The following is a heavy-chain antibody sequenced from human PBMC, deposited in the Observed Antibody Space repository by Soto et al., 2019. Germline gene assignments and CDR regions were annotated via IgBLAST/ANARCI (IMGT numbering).Heavy chain of an antibody. Sequence: QVQLVQSGAEVKKPGSSVKVSCKASGGTFSSYTISWVRQAPGQGLEWMGRIIPILGIANYAQKFQGSVTITADKSTSTAYMELSSLRSEDTAVYYCERFDGDRIDYWGQGTLVTVSS. J-gene: IGHJ4*02. D-gene: IGHD4-17*01. CDR1: GGTFSSYT. CDR2: IIPILGIA. CDR3: ERFDGDRIDY. V-gene: IGHV1-69*02.